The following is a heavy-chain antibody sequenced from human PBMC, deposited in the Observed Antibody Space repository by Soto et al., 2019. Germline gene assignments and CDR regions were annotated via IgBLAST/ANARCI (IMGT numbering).Heavy chain of an antibody. J-gene: IGHJ4*02. CDR3: ARASSMVRGVMDFDY. D-gene: IGHD3-10*01. CDR1: GGTFSSYA. V-gene: IGHV1-69*13. Sequence: ASVKVSCKASGGTFSSYAISWVRQAPGQGLEWMGGIIPIFGTANYAQKFQGRVTITADESTSTAYMELSSLRSEDTAVYYCARASSMVRGVMDFDYWGQGTLVTVSS. CDR2: IIPIFGTA.